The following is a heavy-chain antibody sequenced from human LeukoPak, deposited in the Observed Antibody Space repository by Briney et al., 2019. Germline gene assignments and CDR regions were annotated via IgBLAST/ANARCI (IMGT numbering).Heavy chain of an antibody. CDR2: ISGSGGST. Sequence: GGSLRLSCAASGFTFSSYAMSWVRQAPGKGLEWVSAISGSGGSTYYADSVKDRFTISRDNSKNTPYLQMNSLIAGDTAVYFCAKSEDFWSGYYIPVNFDYWGQGTLVTVSS. V-gene: IGHV3-23*01. D-gene: IGHD3-3*01. J-gene: IGHJ4*02. CDR1: GFTFSSYA. CDR3: AKSEDFWSGYYIPVNFDY.